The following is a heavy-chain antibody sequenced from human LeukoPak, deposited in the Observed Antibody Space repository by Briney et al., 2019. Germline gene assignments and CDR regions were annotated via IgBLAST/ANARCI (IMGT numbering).Heavy chain of an antibody. V-gene: IGHV3-23*01. CDR3: AKDQGASSYSFDY. J-gene: IGHJ4*02. Sequence: PGGSLRLSCAASGFTFSSYGMSWVRQAPGKGLEWVSTFSGSGDTTYYADSVKGRFTISRDNSKNTLYLQMDTLTAEDTAVYYCAKDQGASSYSFDYWGRGTLVTVSS. CDR1: GFTFSSYG. CDR2: FSGSGDTT. D-gene: IGHD1-26*01.